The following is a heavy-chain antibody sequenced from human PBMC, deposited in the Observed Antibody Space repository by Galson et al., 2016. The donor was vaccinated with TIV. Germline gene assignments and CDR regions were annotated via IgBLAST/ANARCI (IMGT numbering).Heavy chain of an antibody. D-gene: IGHD3-16*02. J-gene: IGHJ6*02. Sequence: SLRLSCAASGFTFSTKSMSWVRQAPGKGLEWVSAISGSGGTTYYADSVKGRFTISRDNSNNTLYLQMNSLRAEDRAVYYCAKGPGSYPYHYYGVGVWGQGTTVTV. CDR1: GFTFSTKS. V-gene: IGHV3-23*01. CDR3: AKGPGSYPYHYYGVGV. CDR2: ISGSGGTT.